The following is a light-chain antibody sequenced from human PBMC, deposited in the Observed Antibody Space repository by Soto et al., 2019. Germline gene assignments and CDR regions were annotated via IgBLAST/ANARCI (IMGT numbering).Light chain of an antibody. V-gene: IGKV3-20*01. CDR1: LSVSSSY. CDR3: QQYGSSPYT. Sequence: EIVLTQSPGNLSLSPGERATLSCRSSLSVSSSYLAWYQQKPGQAPRVLIYGASSRATGIPDRFSGRGSGTDFTRTISRLEPEDFTVYYCQQYGSSPYTFGQGTKLEIK. J-gene: IGKJ2*01. CDR2: GAS.